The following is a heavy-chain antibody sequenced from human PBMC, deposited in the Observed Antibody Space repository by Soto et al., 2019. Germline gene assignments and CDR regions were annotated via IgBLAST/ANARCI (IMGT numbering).Heavy chain of an antibody. J-gene: IGHJ4*02. D-gene: IGHD2-2*01. CDR1: GGSISSGGYY. Sequence: QVQLQESGPGLVKPSQTLSLTCTVSGGSISSGGYYWSWIRQHPGKGLEWIGYIYYSGSTYYNPSLKSRVTISVDTSKNQFSLKLSYLTAADTAVYYCARGHIVVVPELDYFDYWGQGTLVTVSS. CDR2: IYYSGST. V-gene: IGHV4-31*03. CDR3: ARGHIVVVPELDYFDY.